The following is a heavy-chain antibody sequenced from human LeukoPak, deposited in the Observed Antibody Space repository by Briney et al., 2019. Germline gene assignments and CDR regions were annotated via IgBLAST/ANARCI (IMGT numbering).Heavy chain of an antibody. CDR2: IYYSGST. Sequence: SETLSLTCTVSGGSISSYYWSWIRQPPGKGLEWIGYIYYSGSTNYNPSLKSRVTISVDTSKNQFSLKLSSVTAADTAVYYCARTSSSGWPLYYYNGMDVWGQGTTVTVSS. CDR1: GGSISSYY. D-gene: IGHD6-19*01. CDR3: ARTSSSGWPLYYYNGMDV. V-gene: IGHV4-59*08. J-gene: IGHJ6*02.